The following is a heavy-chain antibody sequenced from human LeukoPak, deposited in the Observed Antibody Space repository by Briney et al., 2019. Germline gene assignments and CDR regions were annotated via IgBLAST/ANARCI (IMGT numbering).Heavy chain of an antibody. V-gene: IGHV4-34*01. J-gene: IGHJ4*02. CDR1: GGSFSGYY. Sequence: SETLSLTCAVYGGSFSGYYWSWIRQPPGKGLGWIGEINHSGSTNYNPSLKSRVTISVDTSKNQFSLKLSSVTAADTAVYYCARVSSAVVAPFDYWGQGTLVTVSS. CDR2: INHSGST. CDR3: ARVSSAVVAPFDY. D-gene: IGHD4-23*01.